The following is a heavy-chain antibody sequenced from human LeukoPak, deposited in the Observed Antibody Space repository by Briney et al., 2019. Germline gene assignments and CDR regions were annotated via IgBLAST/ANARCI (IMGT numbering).Heavy chain of an antibody. D-gene: IGHD6-19*01. V-gene: IGHV1-18*01. J-gene: IGHJ4*02. CDR3: ARQWLVQVYFDY. Sequence: ASVKVSCKASGYTFTSYGISWVRQAPGQGLEWMGWISAYNGNTNYAQELQGRVTITTDTSTTTAYMELRSLRSDDTAVYYCARQWLVQVYFDYWGQGTLVTVSS. CDR1: GYTFTSYG. CDR2: ISAYNGNT.